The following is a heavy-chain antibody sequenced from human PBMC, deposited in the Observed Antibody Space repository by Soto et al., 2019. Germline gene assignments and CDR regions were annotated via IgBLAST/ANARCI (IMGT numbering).Heavy chain of an antibody. CDR3: VRRHVSATGIDWFDP. V-gene: IGHV1-3*01. CDR1: GYTFTSYG. D-gene: IGHD6-13*01. J-gene: IGHJ5*02. Sequence: ASVKVSCKASGYTFTSYGIHWVRQAPGQRLEWMGWINAANGDTKYSPKLQGRVTITRDTSASTAYMELSSLRSEDTAVYYCVRRHVSATGIDWFDPWGQGTLVTVSS. CDR2: INAANGDT.